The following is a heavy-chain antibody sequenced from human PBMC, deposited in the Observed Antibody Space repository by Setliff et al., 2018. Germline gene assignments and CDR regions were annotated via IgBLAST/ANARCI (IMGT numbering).Heavy chain of an antibody. Sequence: ASVKVSCKAYGYTFSRNYITWVRQAPGRGLEWMGWISGYNGHTEYAQTFEGRLTLTRDTSIRTTYMELATLRSDDTAVYYCARARHFGMDVWGQGTTVTVSS. CDR2: ISGYNGHT. V-gene: IGHV1-18*01. CDR3: ARARHFGMDV. J-gene: IGHJ6*02. CDR1: GYTFSRNY.